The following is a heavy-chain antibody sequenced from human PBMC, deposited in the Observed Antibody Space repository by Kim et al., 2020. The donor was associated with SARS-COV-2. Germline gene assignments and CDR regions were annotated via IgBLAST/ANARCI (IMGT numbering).Heavy chain of an antibody. V-gene: IGHV4-34*01. Sequence: SETLSLTCAVYGGSFSGYYWSWIRQPPGQGLEWIGEINHSGSTNYNPSLKSRVTISVDTSKNQFSLKLSSVTAAATAAYYCARGLVTMVRGGSWFDSWG. CDR3: ARGLVTMVRGGSWFDS. CDR1: GGSFSGYY. J-gene: IGHJ5*01. CDR2: INHSGST. D-gene: IGHD3-10*01.